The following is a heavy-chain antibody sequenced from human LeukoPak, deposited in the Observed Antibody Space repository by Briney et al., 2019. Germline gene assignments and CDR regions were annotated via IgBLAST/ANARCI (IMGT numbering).Heavy chain of an antibody. D-gene: IGHD6-6*01. CDR1: GFTFSSYS. V-gene: IGHV3-48*04. J-gene: IGHJ5*02. CDR3: ARGGYSSSSEDWFDP. CDR2: ISSSSSTI. Sequence: GGSLRLSCAASGFTFSSYSMNWVRQAPGEGLEWVSYISSSSSTIYYADSVKGRFTISRDNAKNSLYLQMNSLRAEDTAVYYCARGGYSSSSEDWFDPWGQGTLVTVSS.